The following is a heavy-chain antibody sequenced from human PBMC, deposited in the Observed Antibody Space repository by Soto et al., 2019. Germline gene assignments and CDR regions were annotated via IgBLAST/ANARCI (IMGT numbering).Heavy chain of an antibody. CDR2: INSDGTRT. CDR3: ARVATGSYDWFDP. J-gene: IGHJ5*02. V-gene: IGHV3-74*01. D-gene: IGHD1-26*01. Sequence: EVQLVESGGGLVQPGGSLRLSCAASGFTFTNYWMHWVHQAPGKGLVWVSRINSDGTRTTYADSVKGRFTISRDNAKNTLYLQMNSLRAEDTAVYYCARVATGSYDWFDPWGQGTLVTVSS. CDR1: GFTFTNYW.